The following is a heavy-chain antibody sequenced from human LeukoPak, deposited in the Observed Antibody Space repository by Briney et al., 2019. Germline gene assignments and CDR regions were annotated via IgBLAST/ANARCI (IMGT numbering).Heavy chain of an antibody. Sequence: PGGSLRLSCAASGFTFSSYAMSWVRQAPGKGLEWVSSISSSSSYIYYADSVKGRFTISRDNAKNSLYLQMNSLRAEDTAVYYCARRGERGYYFDYWGQGTLVTVSS. CDR1: GFTFSSYA. CDR3: ARRGERGYYFDY. CDR2: ISSSSSYI. V-gene: IGHV3-21*01. D-gene: IGHD1-26*01. J-gene: IGHJ4*02.